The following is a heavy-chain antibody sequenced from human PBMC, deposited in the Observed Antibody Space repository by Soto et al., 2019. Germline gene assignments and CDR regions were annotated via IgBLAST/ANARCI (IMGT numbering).Heavy chain of an antibody. V-gene: IGHV3-23*01. J-gene: IGHJ6*02. CDR2: LSGSGGDS. Sequence: PGGSLRLSCRASGFIFTDYGMTWVRQAPGKGLEWVSGLSGSGGDSYYADSVKGRFTVSRDNSRKILYLQMKSLRAEDTAVYYCAKDFLQDWGQGYDYGSDVWGQGTTVTVSS. D-gene: IGHD7-27*01. CDR3: AKDFLQDWGQGYDYGSDV. CDR1: GFIFTDYG.